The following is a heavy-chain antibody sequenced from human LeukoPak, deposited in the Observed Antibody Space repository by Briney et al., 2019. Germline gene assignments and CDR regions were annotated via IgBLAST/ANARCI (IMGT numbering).Heavy chain of an antibody. Sequence: SETLSLTCAVSGYSITNNYYWGWIRQPPGKGLEWIGSIYYGVSTYYNPSLKRRVTLSLDASKNQFSLGLTSVTAADTAVYYCARLGNTRVSIDPWGQGTLVTVSS. CDR2: IYYGVST. CDR1: GYSITNNYY. J-gene: IGHJ5*02. CDR3: ARLGNTRVSIDP. V-gene: IGHV4-38-2*01. D-gene: IGHD7-27*01.